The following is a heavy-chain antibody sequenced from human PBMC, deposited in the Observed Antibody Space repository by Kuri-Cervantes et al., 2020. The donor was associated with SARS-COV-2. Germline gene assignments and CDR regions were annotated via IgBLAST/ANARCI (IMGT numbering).Heavy chain of an antibody. V-gene: IGHV1-69*13. D-gene: IGHD5-18*01. CDR1: GYTVTELS. Sequence: SVKVSCKVSGYTVTELSMHWVRQAPGQGLEWMGGIIPIFGTANYAQKFQGRVTITADESTSTACMELSSLRSEDTAVYYCARDVGFGYSYGHSYGMDVWGQGTTVTVSS. CDR2: IIPIFGTA. CDR3: ARDVGFGYSYGHSYGMDV. J-gene: IGHJ6*02.